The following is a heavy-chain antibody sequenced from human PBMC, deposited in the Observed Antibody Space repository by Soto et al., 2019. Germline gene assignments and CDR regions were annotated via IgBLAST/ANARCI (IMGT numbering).Heavy chain of an antibody. V-gene: IGHV3-48*01. D-gene: IGHD2-2*01. CDR1: GFTFSSYS. CDR3: ASLDIVVVPAAQTYLDAFDI. CDR2: ISSSSSTI. J-gene: IGHJ3*02. Sequence: EVQLVESGGGLVQPGGSLRLSCAASGFTFSSYSMNWVRQAPGKGLEWVSYISSSSSTIYYADSVKGRFTISRDDAKNSLYLQMNSLRAEDTAVYYCASLDIVVVPAAQTYLDAFDIWGQGPMVTVSS.